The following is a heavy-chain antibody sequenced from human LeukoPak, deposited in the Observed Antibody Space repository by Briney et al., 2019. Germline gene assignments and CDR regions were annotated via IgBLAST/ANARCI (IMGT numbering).Heavy chain of an antibody. CDR2: IYYSGST. D-gene: IGHD3-10*01. J-gene: IGHJ4*02. Sequence: SETLSLTCTVSGGSIRSYHWSWIRQPPGKGLEWIGYIYYSGSTNYNPSLKSRVTISVDTSKSQFSLKLSSVTAADTAVYYCARVGSGSYLDYWGQGTLVTVSS. CDR1: GGSIRSYH. V-gene: IGHV4-59*08. CDR3: ARVGSGSYLDY.